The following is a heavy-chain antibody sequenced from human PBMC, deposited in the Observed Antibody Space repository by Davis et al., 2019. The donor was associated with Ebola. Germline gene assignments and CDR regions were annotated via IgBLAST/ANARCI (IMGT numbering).Heavy chain of an antibody. J-gene: IGHJ5*02. CDR2: INHSGST. CDR3: ARVPIRYQLRVGNWFDP. V-gene: IGHV4-34*01. D-gene: IGHD2-2*01. Sequence: GSLRLSCAVYGGSFKDYYWTWIRQPPGKGLEWIGEINHSGSTNYNPSLKSRVTISVDTSKNQFSLKLSSVTAADTAVYYCARVPIRYQLRVGNWFDPWGQGTLVTVSS. CDR1: GGSFKDYY.